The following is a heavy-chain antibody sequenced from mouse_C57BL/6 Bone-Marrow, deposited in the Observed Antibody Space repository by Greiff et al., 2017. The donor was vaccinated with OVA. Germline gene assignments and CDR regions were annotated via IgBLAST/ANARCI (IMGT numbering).Heavy chain of an antibody. CDR3: ARPDGYYAGAY. J-gene: IGHJ3*01. Sequence: VQLQQPGAELVKPGASVKLSCKASGYTFTSYWMQWVKQRPGQGLEWIGEIDPSDSYTNYNQKFKGKATLTVDTSSSTAYMQLSSLTSEDSAVYYCARPDGYYAGAYWGQGTLVTVSA. V-gene: IGHV1-50*01. D-gene: IGHD2-3*01. CDR1: GYTFTSYW. CDR2: IDPSDSYT.